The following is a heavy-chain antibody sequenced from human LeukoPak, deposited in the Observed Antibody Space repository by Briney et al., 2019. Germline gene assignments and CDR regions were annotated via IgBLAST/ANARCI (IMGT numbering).Heavy chain of an antibody. CDR1: GGSISSSSYY. V-gene: IGHV4-39*01. J-gene: IGHJ4*02. CDR3: ARGPSPVFDY. CDR2: IYYSGST. Sequence: SETLSLTCTVSGGSISSSSYYWGWIRQPPGKGLEWIGSIYYSGSTYYNPSLKSRVTISVDTSKNQLSLKLSSVTAADTAVYYCARGPSPVFDYWGQGNLVTVSS.